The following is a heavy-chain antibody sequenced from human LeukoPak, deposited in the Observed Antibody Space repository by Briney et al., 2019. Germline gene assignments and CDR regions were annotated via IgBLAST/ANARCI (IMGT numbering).Heavy chain of an antibody. V-gene: IGHV4-39*07. CDR1: GGSLISTDDY. CDR3: ARVVYSGYDFRGAMDV. J-gene: IGHJ6*03. D-gene: IGHD5-12*01. Sequence: SETLSLTCTVSGGSLISTDDYWGWIRQPPGKGPEWIGSIYYTGSTYHNPSLKSRVTISEDPSKNQFSLKLSSVTAADTAVYYCARVVYSGYDFRGAMDVWGKGTTVTVSS. CDR2: IYYTGST.